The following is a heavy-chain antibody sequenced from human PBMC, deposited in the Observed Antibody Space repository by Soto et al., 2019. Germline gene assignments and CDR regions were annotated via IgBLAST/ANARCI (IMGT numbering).Heavy chain of an antibody. CDR3: ARGTDTAYSPSYYYYYGMDV. D-gene: IGHD5-18*01. CDR1: GFTFRSYA. Sequence: PLGSLTLSCADSGFTFRSYAMHWARQASGKGLEWVAVILYDGSNKYYADSVKGRFTISRDNSKTTVYLQMNSLRAEDTAVYYCARGTDTAYSPSYYYYYGMDVWGQGTTVTVSS. CDR2: ILYDGSNK. V-gene: IGHV3-30-3*01. J-gene: IGHJ6*02.